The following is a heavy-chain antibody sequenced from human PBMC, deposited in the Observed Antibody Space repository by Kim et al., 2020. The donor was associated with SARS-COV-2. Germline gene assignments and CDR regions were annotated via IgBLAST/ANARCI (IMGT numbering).Heavy chain of an antibody. CDR2: ISGSGDIT. J-gene: IGHJ4*02. D-gene: IGHD1-26*01. V-gene: IGHV3-23*01. CDR3: TASRQGAD. Sequence: GGSLRLSCAASGFTFSSYAMNWVRQAPGKGLEWVSIISGSGDITYYADSVKGRFTISRDNSKNTLYLQMNSLRGEDTAVYYCTASRQGADWGQGTLVTVSA. CDR1: GFTFSSYA.